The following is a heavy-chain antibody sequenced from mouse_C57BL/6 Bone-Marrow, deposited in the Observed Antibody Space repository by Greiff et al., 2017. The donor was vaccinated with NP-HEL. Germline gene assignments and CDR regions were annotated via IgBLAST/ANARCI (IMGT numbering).Heavy chain of an antibody. CDR2: IDPEDGET. CDR3: ASYYYGSSYRDAMDY. V-gene: IGHV14-2*01. CDR1: GFNIKDYY. J-gene: IGHJ4*01. Sequence: VQLKQSGAELVKPGASVKLSCTASGFNIKDYYMHWVKQRTEQGLEWIGRIDPEDGETKYAPKFQGKATITADTSSNTAYLQLSSLTSEDTAVYYCASYYYGSSYRDAMDYWGQGTSVTVSS. D-gene: IGHD1-1*01.